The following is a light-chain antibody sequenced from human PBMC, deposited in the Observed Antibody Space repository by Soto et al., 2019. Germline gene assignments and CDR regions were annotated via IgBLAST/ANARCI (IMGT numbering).Light chain of an antibody. CDR3: MQSLQTRT. J-gene: IGKJ4*01. CDR2: MGS. CDR1: QSLLHRNGYTY. V-gene: IGKV2-28*01. Sequence: IVMTQHPLSLPVTPGEPASISCRSSQSLLHRNGYTYLDWYLQKPVQSPQLLIYMGSSRASGVPDRFSGSGSGTDFTLKISRVETKDVGVYYCMQSLQTRTFGGGTKVDIK.